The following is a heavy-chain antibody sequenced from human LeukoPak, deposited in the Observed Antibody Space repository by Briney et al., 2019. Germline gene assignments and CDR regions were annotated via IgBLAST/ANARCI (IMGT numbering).Heavy chain of an antibody. CDR3: ASPRLYCSSTSCYSQRGDEFVV. Sequence: ASVKVSCKASGYTFTGYYMHWVRQAPGQGLEWMGWINPNSGGTNYAQKFQGRVTLTRDTSISTAYMELSRLRSDDTAVYYCASPRLYCSSTSCYSQRGDEFVVWGRGTLVTVSS. CDR1: GYTFTGYY. CDR2: INPNSGGT. D-gene: IGHD2-2*01. J-gene: IGHJ4*02. V-gene: IGHV1-2*02.